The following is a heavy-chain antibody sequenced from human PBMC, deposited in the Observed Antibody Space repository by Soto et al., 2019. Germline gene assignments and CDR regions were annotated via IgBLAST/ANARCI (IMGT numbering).Heavy chain of an antibody. V-gene: IGHV3-21*01. CDR2: ISSSSSYI. CDR1: GFTFSSYS. Sequence: GGSLRLSCAASGFTFSSYSMNWVRQAPGKGLEWVSSISSSSSYIYYADSVKGRFTISRDNAKSSLYLQMNSLRAEDTAVYYCARAPYEDIVVVVAAFWFDPWGQGTLVTVSS. D-gene: IGHD2-15*01. J-gene: IGHJ5*02. CDR3: ARAPYEDIVVVVAAFWFDP.